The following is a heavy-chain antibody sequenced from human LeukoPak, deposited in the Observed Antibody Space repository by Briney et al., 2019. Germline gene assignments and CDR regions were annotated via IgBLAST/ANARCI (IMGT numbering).Heavy chain of an antibody. V-gene: IGHV3-7*01. D-gene: IGHD6-19*01. CDR1: GFTFSSYW. J-gene: IGHJ3*02. CDR3: ARDQGGWYSGGAFDI. Sequence: GGSLRLSCAASGFTFSSYWMSWVRQAPGKGLEWVANIKQDGSEKYYVDSVKGRFAISRDNAKNSLYLQMNSLRAEDTAVYYCARDQGGWYSGGAFDIWGQGTMVTVSS. CDR2: IKQDGSEK.